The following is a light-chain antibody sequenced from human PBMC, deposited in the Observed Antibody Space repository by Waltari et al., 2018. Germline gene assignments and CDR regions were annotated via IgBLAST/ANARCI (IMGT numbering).Light chain of an antibody. CDR1: QNVYTI. V-gene: IGKV3-15*01. Sequence: EIVMTQSPATLSVSPGERATLSCRASQNVYTILAWYQQKPGQAPRLRIYGASTRATVIPSRFIGSGSGIEFSLTISSLESEDFSIFFCQLYMNWLWTFVQGTKVEI. CDR2: GAS. CDR3: QLYMNWLWT. J-gene: IGKJ1*01.